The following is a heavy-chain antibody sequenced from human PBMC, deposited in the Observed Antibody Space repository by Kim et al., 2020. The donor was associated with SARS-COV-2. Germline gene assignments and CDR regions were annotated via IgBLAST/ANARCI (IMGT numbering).Heavy chain of an antibody. CDR1: GFRFSTEW. CDR2: IDPDGSRT. D-gene: IGHD2-15*01. V-gene: IGHV3-74*01. CDR3: ATSQPMMADTLMFDP. Sequence: GGSLRLSCAASGFRFSTEWMHWVRQAPEKGLVWVSRIDPDGSRTGYADSVKGRFTISRDNPKNTVYLHMNSLRVEDTAVYYCATSQPMMADTLMFDPWGRGTLVTVSS. J-gene: IGHJ5*02.